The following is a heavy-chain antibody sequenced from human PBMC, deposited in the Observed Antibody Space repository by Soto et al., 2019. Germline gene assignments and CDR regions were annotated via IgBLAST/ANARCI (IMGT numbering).Heavy chain of an antibody. Sequence: GGSLRLSCAASGFTFNNYYLAWIRRAPGKGLEWVSYVSGSGSSVFCTDSLKGRFTMSRDNAKRSVYLQMNSLTVEDTAIYYCAKDSHWAIISPTHDYWGHGTLVTVSS. J-gene: IGHJ4*01. CDR2: VSGSGSSV. D-gene: IGHD2-2*01. CDR1: GFTFNNYY. V-gene: IGHV3-11*01. CDR3: AKDSHWAIISPTHDY.